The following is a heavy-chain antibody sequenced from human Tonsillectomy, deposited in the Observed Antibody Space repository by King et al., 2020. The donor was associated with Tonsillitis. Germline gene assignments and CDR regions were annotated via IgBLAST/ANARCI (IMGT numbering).Heavy chain of an antibody. CDR1: GFTVSSNTF. J-gene: IGHJ4*02. V-gene: IGHV3-66*01. CDR2: IYSGGST. Sequence: VQLVESGGGLVQPGGSLRLSCAASGFTVSSNTFMNWVRQAPGKGLEWVSVIYSGGSTYYADSVKGRFTISRDNSKNTLYLQMNSLRAEDTAVYYCAREITTYGDYAAFDYWGQGTLVTVSS. CDR3: AREITTYGDYAAFDY. D-gene: IGHD4-17*01.